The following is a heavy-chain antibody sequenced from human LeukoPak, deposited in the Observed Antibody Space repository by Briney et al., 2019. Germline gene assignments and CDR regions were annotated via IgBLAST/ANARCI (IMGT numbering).Heavy chain of an antibody. CDR3: ARSLWVPAASFDY. CDR1: GGSISSSSYY. J-gene: IGHJ4*02. V-gene: IGHV4-39*01. CDR2: IYYSGST. D-gene: IGHD2-2*01. Sequence: SETLSLTRTVSGGSISSSSYYWGWIRQPPGKGLEWIGSIYYSGSTYYNPSLKSRVTISVDTSKNQFSLKLSSVTAADTAVYYCARSLWVPAASFDYWGQGTLVTVSS.